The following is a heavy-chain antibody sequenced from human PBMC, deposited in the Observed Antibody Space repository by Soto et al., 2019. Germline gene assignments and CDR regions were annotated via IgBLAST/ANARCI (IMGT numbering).Heavy chain of an antibody. CDR2: IYYSGST. CDR3: AREECELLYFDY. D-gene: IGHD1-26*01. V-gene: IGHV4-61*01. CDR1: GGSVSSGSYY. Sequence: SETLSLTCTVSGGSVSSGSYYWSWIRQPPGKGLEWIGYIYYSGSTNYNPSLKSRVTISVDTSKNQFSLKLSSVTAADTAVYYCAREECELLYFDYWGQGTLVTVSS. J-gene: IGHJ4*02.